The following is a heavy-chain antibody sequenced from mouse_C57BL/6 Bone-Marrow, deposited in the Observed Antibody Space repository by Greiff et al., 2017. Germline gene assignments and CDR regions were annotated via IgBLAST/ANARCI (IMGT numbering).Heavy chain of an antibody. J-gene: IGHJ3*01. CDR3: ARRDGYDGAY. Sequence: EVQLQQSGPVLVKPGASVKMSCKASGYTFTDYYMNWVKQSHGKSLEWIGVINPYNGGTSYNQKFKGKATLTVDKSSSTAYMELNSLTSEDSAVYYCARRDGYDGAYWGQGTLVTVSA. D-gene: IGHD2-2*01. CDR2: INPYNGGT. V-gene: IGHV1-19*01. CDR1: GYTFTDYY.